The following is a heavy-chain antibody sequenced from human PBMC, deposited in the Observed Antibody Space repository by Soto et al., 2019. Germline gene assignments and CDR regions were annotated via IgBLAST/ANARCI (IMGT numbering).Heavy chain of an antibody. CDR1: GFTFSSYG. J-gene: IGHJ6*02. Sequence: HPGGSLRLSCAASGFTFSSYGMHWVRQAPGKGLEWVAVIWYDGSNKYYADSVKGRFTISRDNSKNTLYLQMNSLRAEDTAVYYCARDGSYYDYYSGMDVWGQGTT. D-gene: IGHD5-12*01. CDR3: ARDGSYYDYYSGMDV. CDR2: IWYDGSNK. V-gene: IGHV3-33*01.